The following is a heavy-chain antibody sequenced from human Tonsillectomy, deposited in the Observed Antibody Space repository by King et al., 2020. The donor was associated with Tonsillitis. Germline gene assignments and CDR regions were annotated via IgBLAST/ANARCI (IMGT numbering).Heavy chain of an antibody. CDR1: GCSISSGYN. CDR3: ARVWGTPTEWALRLYYFDY. V-gene: IGHV4-38-2*01. CDR2: IYHSGST. J-gene: IGHJ4*02. Sequence: QLQESGPGLVKPSETLSLTCAVSGCSISSGYNWGWIRQPPGKGLDWIGSIYHSGSTYYNPSLKSRVTISVDTTKNQFSLKLSSVTAADTAVYYCARVWGTPTEWALRLYYFDYWGQGTLVTVSS. D-gene: IGHD1-26*01.